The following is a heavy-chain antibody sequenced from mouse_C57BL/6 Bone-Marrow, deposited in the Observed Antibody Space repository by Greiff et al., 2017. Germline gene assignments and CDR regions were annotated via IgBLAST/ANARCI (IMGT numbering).Heavy chain of an antibody. V-gene: IGHV1-82*01. J-gene: IGHJ2*01. CDR2: IYPGDGDT. CDR1: GYAFRSSW. D-gene: IGHD2-1*01. Sequence: QVQLQQSGPELVKPGASVKISCKASGYAFRSSWMNWVKQRPGKGLEWIGRIYPGDGDTNYNGKFKGKATLTADKSSSTAYMQLSSLTSEDSAVYFCARWGGNGYWGQGTTLTVSS. CDR3: ARWGGNGY.